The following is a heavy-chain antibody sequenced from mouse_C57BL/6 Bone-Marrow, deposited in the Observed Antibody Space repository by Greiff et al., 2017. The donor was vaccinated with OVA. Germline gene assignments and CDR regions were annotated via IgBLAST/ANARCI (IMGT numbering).Heavy chain of an antibody. CDR1: GFTFSSYA. Sequence: EVKLVESGGGLVKPGGSLKLSCAASGFTFSSYAMSWVRQTPEKRLEWVATISDGGSYTYYPDNVKGRFTISRDNAKNNLYLQMSHLKSEDTAMYYCARDPRWLLPYYYAMDYWGQGTSVTVSS. CDR3: ARDPRWLLPYYYAMDY. D-gene: IGHD2-3*01. J-gene: IGHJ4*01. CDR2: ISDGGSYT. V-gene: IGHV5-4*01.